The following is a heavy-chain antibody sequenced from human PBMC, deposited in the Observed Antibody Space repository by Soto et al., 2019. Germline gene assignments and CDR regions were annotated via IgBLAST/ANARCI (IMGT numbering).Heavy chain of an antibody. CDR2: ISAYNGNT. CDR1: GYTFTSYG. Sequence: GASVKVSCKASGYTFTSYGISWVRQAPGQGLEWMGWISAYNGNTNYAQKLQGRVTMTTDTSTSTAYMELRSLRSDDTAVYYCARDVTMVRGVIISPNPPDYWGQGTLVTVSS. J-gene: IGHJ4*02. V-gene: IGHV1-18*01. D-gene: IGHD3-10*01. CDR3: ARDVTMVRGVIISPNPPDY.